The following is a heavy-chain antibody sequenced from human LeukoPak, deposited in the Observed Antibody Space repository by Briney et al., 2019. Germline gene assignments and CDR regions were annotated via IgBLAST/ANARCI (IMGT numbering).Heavy chain of an antibody. CDR3: SRGPHWDPHYDF. CDR2: INANTGGT. Sequence: ASVKVSCKASGYTFTSYGISWVRQAPGQGLEWMGWINANTGGTNYAQKFQGRVIMTWDTSISTASMELSRLRSDDTAVYYCSRGPHWDPHYDFWGQGTLVTVSS. D-gene: IGHD7-27*01. CDR1: GYTFTSYG. J-gene: IGHJ4*02. V-gene: IGHV1-2*02.